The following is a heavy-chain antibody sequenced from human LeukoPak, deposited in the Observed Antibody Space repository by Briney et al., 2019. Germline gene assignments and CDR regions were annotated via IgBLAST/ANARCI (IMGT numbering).Heavy chain of an antibody. CDR2: FDPEDGET. CDR1: GYTLTELS. Sequence: ASVKVSCKVSGYTLTELSMHWVRQAPGKGLEWMGGFDPEDGETIYAQKFQGRVTMTEDTSTDTAYMELSSLRSEDTAVYYCATASGIAARLANNWFDPWGQGTLVTVSP. CDR3: ATASGIAARLANNWFDP. D-gene: IGHD6-6*01. J-gene: IGHJ5*02. V-gene: IGHV1-24*01.